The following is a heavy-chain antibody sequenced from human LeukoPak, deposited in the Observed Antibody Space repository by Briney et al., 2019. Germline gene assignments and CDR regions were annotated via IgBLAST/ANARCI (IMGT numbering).Heavy chain of an antibody. J-gene: IGHJ4*02. CDR2: IYYSGIT. D-gene: IGHD5-18*01. CDR3: ARGSSGYSYG. CDR1: VGSISSYY. V-gene: IGHV4-59*01. Sequence: SETLSLTCTVSVGSISSYYWSWIRQPPGKGLEWIGYIYYSGITNYNPSLKSRVTISVDTSKNQFSLKLSSVTAADTAVYYCARGSSGYSYGWGQGTLVTVSS.